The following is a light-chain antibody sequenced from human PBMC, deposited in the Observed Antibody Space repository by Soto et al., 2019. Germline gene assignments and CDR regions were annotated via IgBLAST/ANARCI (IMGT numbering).Light chain of an antibody. Sequence: EIVMTPSPATLSVSPVERATLSCRASQSVSSNLAWYQQKPGQAPRLLIYDASSRATGIPDRFSGGGSGTDFTLTISRLEPEDFAVYYCQQFSSYPLTFGGGTKVDIK. V-gene: IGKV3-20*01. CDR1: QSVSSN. J-gene: IGKJ4*01. CDR2: DAS. CDR3: QQFSSYPLT.